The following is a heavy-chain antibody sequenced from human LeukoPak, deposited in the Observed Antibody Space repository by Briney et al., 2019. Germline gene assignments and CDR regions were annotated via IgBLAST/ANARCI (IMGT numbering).Heavy chain of an antibody. D-gene: IGHD3-3*01. V-gene: IGHV5-51*01. J-gene: IGHJ6*02. CDR1: GYSFTSYW. CDR3: ARQGYDSWSGYYYYYGMDV. CDR2: IYPGDSDT. Sequence: GESLKISCKGSGYSFTSYWIGWVRQMPGKGLEWMGIIYPGDSDTRYSPSFQGQVTISADKSISTAYLQWSSLKASDTAMYYCARQGYDSWSGYYYYYGMDVWGQGTTVTVSS.